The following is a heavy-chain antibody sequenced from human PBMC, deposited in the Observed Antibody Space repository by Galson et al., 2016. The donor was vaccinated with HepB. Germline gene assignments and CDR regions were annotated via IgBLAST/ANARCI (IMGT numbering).Heavy chain of an antibody. CDR3: AKALQQHLVWGYYYYGMDV. CDR2: ISNDGINK. D-gene: IGHD6-13*01. V-gene: IGHV3-30*18. Sequence: SLRLSCAASGFTFRSYAMHWVRQAPGKGLEWVAVISNDGINKHHADSVSGRFTISRDNSKNTLYLQMNSLRAEDTAVYYCAKALQQHLVWGYYYYGMDVWGQGTTVTVSS. J-gene: IGHJ6*02. CDR1: GFTFRSYA.